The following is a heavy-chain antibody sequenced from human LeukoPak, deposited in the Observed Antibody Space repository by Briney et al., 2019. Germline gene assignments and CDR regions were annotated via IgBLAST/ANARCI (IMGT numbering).Heavy chain of an antibody. V-gene: IGHV4-39*01. J-gene: IGHJ4*02. CDR1: GGSISSSSYY. Sequence: SETLSLTCTVSGGSISSSSYYWGWIRQPPGKGLEWIGSIYYSGSTYYNPSLKSRVTISVDTSKNQFSLKLSSVTAADTAVYYCARGESVTIFGVVIPSFDYWGQGTLVTVSS. CDR2: IYYSGST. D-gene: IGHD3-3*01. CDR3: ARGESVTIFGVVIPSFDY.